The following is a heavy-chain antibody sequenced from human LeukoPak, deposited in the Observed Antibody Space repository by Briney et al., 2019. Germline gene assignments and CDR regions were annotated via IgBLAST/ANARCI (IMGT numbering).Heavy chain of an antibody. D-gene: IGHD3-10*01. J-gene: IGHJ4*02. CDR2: INPKSGST. CDR3: ARDEGAYYGSGSYDSSEY. CDR1: GYTFTDYY. Sequence: ASVKVSCKASGYTFTDYYIHWVRQAPGQGLEWLGWINPKSGSTNYAQKFQGRVTMTRDTSITTAYLELSSLRSDDTAVFYCARDEGAYYGSGSYDSSEYWGQGTLVTVSP. V-gene: IGHV1-2*02.